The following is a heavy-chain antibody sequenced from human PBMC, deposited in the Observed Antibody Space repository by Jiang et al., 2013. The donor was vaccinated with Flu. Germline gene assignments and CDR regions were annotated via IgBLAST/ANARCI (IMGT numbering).Heavy chain of an antibody. CDR1: GGSVSSGSYY. CDR3: AREGGYDYGDDDRDY. CDR2: IYYSGST. Sequence: PSETLSLTCTVSGGSVSSGSYYWSWIRQPPGKGLEWIGYIYYSGSTNYNPSLKSRVTISVDTSKNQFSLKLSSVTAADTAVYYCAREGGYDYGDDDRDYWGQGTLVTVSS. V-gene: IGHV4-61*01. D-gene: IGHD4-17*01. J-gene: IGHJ4*02.